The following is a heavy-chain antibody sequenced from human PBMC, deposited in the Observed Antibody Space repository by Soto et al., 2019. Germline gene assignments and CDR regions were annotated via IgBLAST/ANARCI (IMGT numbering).Heavy chain of an antibody. CDR1: GFTFSSYA. Sequence: PGGSLRLSCAASGFTFSSYAMHWVRQAPGKGLEWVAVISYDGSNKYYADSVKGRFTISRDNSKNTLYLKMSSLRAEDTAVYYGARDHPKVVPAATSYYGMDVWGPGPTVTVSS. CDR2: ISYDGSNK. J-gene: IGHJ6*02. D-gene: IGHD2-2*01. V-gene: IGHV3-30-3*01. CDR3: ARDHPKVVPAATSYYGMDV.